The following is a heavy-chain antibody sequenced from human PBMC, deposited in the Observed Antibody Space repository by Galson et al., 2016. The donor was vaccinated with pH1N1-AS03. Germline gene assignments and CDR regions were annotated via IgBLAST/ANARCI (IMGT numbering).Heavy chain of an antibody. D-gene: IGHD3-10*01. J-gene: IGHJ4*02. CDR3: ATGVASVTGSGALGY. Sequence: SLRLSCAASGLSVTDYYMAWIRQAPGKGLECVSYISWSGDFIQYADSERGRFTISRDSATDSVHLRMDNLRIEDTAVYYCATGVASVTGSGALGYWSQGMLVAVSS. CDR1: GLSVTDYY. V-gene: IGHV3-11*04. CDR2: ISWSGDFI.